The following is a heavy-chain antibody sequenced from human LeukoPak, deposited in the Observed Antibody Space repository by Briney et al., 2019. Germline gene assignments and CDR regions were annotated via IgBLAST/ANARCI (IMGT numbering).Heavy chain of an antibody. CDR3: ARRPTGDPKFDY. J-gene: IGHJ4*02. CDR2: IYSSGST. V-gene: IGHV4-59*08. D-gene: IGHD7-27*01. Sequence: SETLSLTCSDSGGSISNYFWTWIRQPPGKGLEWIGYIYSSGSTYYNPSLKSRVTISVDTSKNRFSLKLSTVTAADTAVYYCARRPTGDPKFDYWGRGTLVTVSS. CDR1: GGSISNYF.